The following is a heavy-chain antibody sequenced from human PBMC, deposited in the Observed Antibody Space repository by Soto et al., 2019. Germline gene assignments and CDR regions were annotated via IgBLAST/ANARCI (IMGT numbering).Heavy chain of an antibody. Sequence: AETLSLTCTVSGGSMSNYYWSWIRQPPGKGLEWIGYIYYSGSTNYNPSLKSRVTISVDTSKNQFPLKLSSVTDADTAVYYCAREAKLNYVLDYWGQGTLVTVSS. CDR3: AREAKLNYVLDY. CDR2: IYYSGST. V-gene: IGHV4-59*01. D-gene: IGHD1-7*01. CDR1: GGSMSNYY. J-gene: IGHJ4*02.